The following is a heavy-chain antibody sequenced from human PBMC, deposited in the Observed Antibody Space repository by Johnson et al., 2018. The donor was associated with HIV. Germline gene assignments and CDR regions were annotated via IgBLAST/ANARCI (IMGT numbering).Heavy chain of an antibody. Sequence: QVQLVESGGGVVQPGRSLRLSCAASGFTFSSYAMHWVRQAPGKGLEWVAVISYDGSNKYYADSVKGRFTISRANSKNTLYLQMNSLRAEDTAVYYCVTDHAEGCGPRTSARPCNAFDIWGQGTMVTVSS. CDR2: ISYDGSNK. J-gene: IGHJ3*02. CDR1: GFTFSSYA. CDR3: VTDHAEGCGPRTSARPCNAFDI. D-gene: IGHD1-1*01. V-gene: IGHV3-30*04.